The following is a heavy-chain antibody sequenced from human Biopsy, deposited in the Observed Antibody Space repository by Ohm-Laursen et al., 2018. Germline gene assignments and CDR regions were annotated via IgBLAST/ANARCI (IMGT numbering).Heavy chain of an antibody. CDR1: GFTFGSYD. J-gene: IGHJ6*02. D-gene: IGHD2-21*01. Sequence: SLRLSCAASGFTFGSYDMHWVCQGIGKGLEWVSAIGTTGDTYYAGSVKGRFTISRENATNSLYLQMNSLRAGDTAVYYCARGTYCDNDDCYTSGLDVWGQGTTVTVSS. CDR3: ARGTYCDNDDCYTSGLDV. V-gene: IGHV3-13*01. CDR2: IGTTGDT.